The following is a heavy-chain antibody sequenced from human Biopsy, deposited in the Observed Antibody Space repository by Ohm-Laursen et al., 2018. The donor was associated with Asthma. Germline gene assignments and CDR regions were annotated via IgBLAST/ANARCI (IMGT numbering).Heavy chain of an antibody. D-gene: IGHD1-14*01. CDR3: TRHNDY. CDR1: GFSLSSSGAN. CDR2: IDWEEDK. J-gene: IGHJ4*02. Sequence: TQTLTLTGSFSGFSLSSSGANVNWIRQPPGEALEWLARIDWEEDKFYSTSLRTRLTISKGSSEDQVVLTMTNMGPVDTATYYCTRHNDYWGPGILVTVSS. V-gene: IGHV2-70*04.